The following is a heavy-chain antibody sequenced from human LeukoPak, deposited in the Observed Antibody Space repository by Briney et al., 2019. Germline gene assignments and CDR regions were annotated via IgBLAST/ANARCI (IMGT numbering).Heavy chain of an antibody. CDR1: GYTFTSYG. D-gene: IGHD3-10*01. CDR2: ISAYNGNT. CDR3: ARDDYGSGSYYVGLEGP. Sequence: ASVKVSCKASGYTFTSYGISWVRQAPGQGLEWMGWISAYNGNTNYAQKLQGRVTMTTDTSTSTAYLELRSLRSDDTAVYYCARDDYGSGSYYVGLEGPWGQGTLVTVSS. J-gene: IGHJ5*02. V-gene: IGHV1-18*01.